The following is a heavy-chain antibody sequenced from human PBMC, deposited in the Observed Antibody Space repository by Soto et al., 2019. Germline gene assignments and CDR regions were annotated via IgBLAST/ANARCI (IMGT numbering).Heavy chain of an antibody. V-gene: IGHV3-15*01. J-gene: IGHJ4*02. CDR3: TIAVDY. CDR1: GFTLSNTW. CDR2: IMSKTDGETT. Sequence: SLRLSCAASGFTLSNTWMTWVRQAPGKGLEWVGRIMSKTDGETTEYAAPVNGRFTISRDDSENTLFLQMNSLTSEDSAVYYCTIAVDYWGQGALVTVYS.